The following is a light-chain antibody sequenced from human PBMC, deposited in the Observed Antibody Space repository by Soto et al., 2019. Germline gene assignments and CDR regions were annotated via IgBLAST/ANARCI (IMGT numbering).Light chain of an antibody. V-gene: IGLV2-18*02. J-gene: IGLJ1*01. Sequence: QSALTQPPSVSGSPGQSVTISCTGTSSDVGSHNRVSWYQQHPGKAPKLIIYEVSNRPAGVSNRFSGSKSGNTASLTISRLQAEDEADYHCSSYTSSTTYVFATGTKVTVL. CDR1: SSDVGSHNR. CDR3: SSYTSSTTYV. CDR2: EVS.